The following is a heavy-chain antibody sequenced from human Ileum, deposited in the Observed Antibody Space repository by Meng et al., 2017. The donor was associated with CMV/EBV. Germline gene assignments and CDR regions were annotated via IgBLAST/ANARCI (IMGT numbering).Heavy chain of an antibody. CDR3: ARGDYQRILFVVTPTPYFDY. D-gene: IGHD2-21*02. J-gene: IGHJ4*02. CDR1: SEAFNGYL. CDR2: INQSGST. V-gene: IGHV4-34*01. Sequence: LKPSETLSLTGVLYSEAFNGYLWSWIRQPPGKGLEWIGEINQSGSTTYNPSLKSRVTMSVDTYRKQFSLKLTSVTAADSAMYYCARGDYQRILFVVTPTPYFDYWSQGTLVTVSS.